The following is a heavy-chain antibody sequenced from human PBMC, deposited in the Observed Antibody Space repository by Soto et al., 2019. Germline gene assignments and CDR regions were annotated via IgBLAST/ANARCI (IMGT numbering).Heavy chain of an antibody. CDR3: AALIVVVMYPDY. J-gene: IGHJ4*02. CDR1: GFTFSSYA. V-gene: IGHV3-23*01. CDR2: ISGSGGRT. D-gene: IGHD3-22*01. Sequence: EVQLLESGGGLVQPGGSLRLSCAASGFTFSSYAMSWVRQAPGKGLEWVSAISGSGGRTYYADSVKGRFTISRDNSKNPLYLQMTSLRAEDTAVYYCAALIVVVMYPDYWGQGTLVTVSS.